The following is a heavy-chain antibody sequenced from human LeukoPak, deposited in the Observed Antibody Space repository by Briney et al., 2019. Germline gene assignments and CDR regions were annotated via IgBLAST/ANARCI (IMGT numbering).Heavy chain of an antibody. V-gene: IGHV1-18*01. J-gene: IGHJ4*02. CDR1: GYTFTSYG. CDR3: ARDRIMITFGGVIVLDY. D-gene: IGHD3-16*02. Sequence: ASVKVSCKASGYTFTSYGISWVRQAPGQGLEWMGRISAYNGNTNYAQKLQGRVTMTTDTSTSTAYMELRSLRSDDTAVYYCARDRIMITFGGVIVLDYWGQGTLVTVSS. CDR2: ISAYNGNT.